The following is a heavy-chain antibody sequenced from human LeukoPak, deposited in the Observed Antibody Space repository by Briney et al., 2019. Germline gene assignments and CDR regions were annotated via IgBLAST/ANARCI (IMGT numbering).Heavy chain of an antibody. V-gene: IGHV3-30*18. CDR1: GFIFSDYA. J-gene: IGHJ3*02. CDR2: ISYDGTIK. D-gene: IGHD2-2*01. Sequence: PGGSLRLSCVASGFIFSDYAAHWVRHAPGRGLERLTVISYDGTIKYYTDSVKGRFTISRDNSKNTLYLQMNSLRTEDTAVYYCAKGECSTTTCYGGDAFDIWGQGTMVTVSS. CDR3: AKGECSTTTCYGGDAFDI.